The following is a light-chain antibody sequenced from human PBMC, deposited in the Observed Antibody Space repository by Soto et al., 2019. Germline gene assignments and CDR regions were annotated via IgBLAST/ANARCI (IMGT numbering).Light chain of an antibody. CDR3: QQRSNWPPET. J-gene: IGKJ5*01. V-gene: IGKV3-11*01. CDR2: DAS. Sequence: EIVLTESPGTLSLSPGERATLSCRASQSVGTYLAWYQQKPSQAPRLLLYDASNRATGIPARFSGSGSGTDFTLTISSLEPEDFAVYYCQQRSNWPPETFGQGTRLEIK. CDR1: QSVGTY.